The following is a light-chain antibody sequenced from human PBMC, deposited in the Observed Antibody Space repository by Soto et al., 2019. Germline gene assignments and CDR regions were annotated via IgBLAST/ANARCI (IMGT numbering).Light chain of an antibody. J-gene: IGLJ1*01. CDR1: NIGSKS. CDR3: QVWDSSSDPFYV. Sequence: YELTQPASVSVSPGQTARITCRGNNIGSKSVHWYQQKPGQAPVLVVYDDSDRPSGIPERFSGSNSGNTDTLTISRVEVGDEADYYCQVWDSSSDPFYVFGTGTKVTVL. V-gene: IGLV3-21*02. CDR2: DDS.